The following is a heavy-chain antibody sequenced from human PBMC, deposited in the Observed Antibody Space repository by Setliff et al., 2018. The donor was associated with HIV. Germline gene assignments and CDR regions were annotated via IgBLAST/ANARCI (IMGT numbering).Heavy chain of an antibody. D-gene: IGHD3-3*02. J-gene: IGHJ6*02. CDR2: INQDGSEK. V-gene: IGHV3-7*01. CDR3: TRKLAPGHGMDV. CDR1: GFTFTSYW. Sequence: GESLKISCAASGFTFTSYWMIWVRQAPGKGLEWVANINQDGSEKNYVDSVKGRFTISRDNAKNSLYLQMDSLRVEDTTVYYCTRKLAPGHGMDVWGQGTTVTVSS.